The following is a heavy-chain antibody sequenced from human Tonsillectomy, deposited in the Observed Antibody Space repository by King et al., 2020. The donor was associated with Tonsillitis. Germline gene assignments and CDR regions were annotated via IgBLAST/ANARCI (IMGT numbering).Heavy chain of an antibody. CDR1: GGTFSSYA. Sequence: QLVQSGAEVKKPGSSVKVSCKASGGTFSSYAISWVRQAPGQGLEWMGGISAIFGTANYAQKFQARVTITADESTSTAYMELSSLRSEDTAVYYCARDYYGSGSFGYWGQGTLVTVSS. CDR2: ISAIFGTA. J-gene: IGHJ4*02. CDR3: ARDYYGSGSFGY. V-gene: IGHV1-69*01. D-gene: IGHD3-10*01.